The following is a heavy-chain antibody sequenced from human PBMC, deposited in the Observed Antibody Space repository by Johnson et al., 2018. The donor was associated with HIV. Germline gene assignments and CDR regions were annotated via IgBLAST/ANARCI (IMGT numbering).Heavy chain of an antibody. J-gene: IGHJ3*02. V-gene: IGHV3-7*02. Sequence: EVQLVESGGGVVRPGGSLRLSCAAAGFTFDDYGMSWVRQAPGKGLEWVANIKQDGTEKYYADSVKGRFTISRDNSKNTLYLQMNSLRAEDTAVYYCAKATTGSDAFDIWGQGTMVTVSS. CDR1: GFTFDDYG. CDR3: AKATTGSDAFDI. D-gene: IGHD1-1*01. CDR2: IKQDGTEK.